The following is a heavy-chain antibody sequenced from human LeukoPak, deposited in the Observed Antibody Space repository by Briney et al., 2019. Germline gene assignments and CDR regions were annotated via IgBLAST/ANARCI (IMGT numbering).Heavy chain of an antibody. V-gene: IGHV4-31*03. Sequence: PSETLSLTCTVSGGSISSGGYYWSWIRQHPGKGLEWIGYIYYSGSTYYNPSLKSRVTISVDTSKNQFSLKLSSVTAADTAVYYCAGRITMIVAKGGAFDIWGQGTMVTVSS. D-gene: IGHD3-22*01. CDR2: IYYSGST. J-gene: IGHJ3*02. CDR3: AGRITMIVAKGGAFDI. CDR1: GGSISSGGYY.